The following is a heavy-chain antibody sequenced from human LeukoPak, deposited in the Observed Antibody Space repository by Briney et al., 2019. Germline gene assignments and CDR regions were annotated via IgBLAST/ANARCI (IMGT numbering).Heavy chain of an antibody. D-gene: IGHD4-17*01. CDR1: GFTFSSYT. J-gene: IGHJ4*02. CDR3: ARDLYGDYFAY. V-gene: IGHV3-48*01. CDR2: ISTTSDTI. Sequence: PGGSLRLSCAASGFTFSSYTMNWVRQAPGKGLEWVSYISTTSDTIYYGDSVKGRFTISRDNAKNSLFLQMRSLRAEETAVYYCARDLYGDYFAYWGQGTLVTVSS.